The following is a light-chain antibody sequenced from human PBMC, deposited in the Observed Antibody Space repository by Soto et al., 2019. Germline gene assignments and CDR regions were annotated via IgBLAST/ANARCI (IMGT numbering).Light chain of an antibody. Sequence: IHLTQSPSSLSASVGDRFTITCRASQDISSHLAWYQQKPGRAPKLLIHAASFLQSGVPSRFSGSGSETDFILTITRLQPEDFETYYRQQLSGYNLTFGGGTKVDIK. CDR1: QDISSH. CDR2: AAS. CDR3: QQLSGYNLT. V-gene: IGKV1-9*01. J-gene: IGKJ4*01.